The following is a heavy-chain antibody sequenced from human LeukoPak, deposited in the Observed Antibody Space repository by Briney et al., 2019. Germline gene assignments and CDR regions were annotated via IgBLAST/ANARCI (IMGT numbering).Heavy chain of an antibody. CDR1: GFTFSSYA. D-gene: IGHD5-12*01. V-gene: IGHV3-23*01. CDR2: ISGGGGST. Sequence: GGSLRLSCAASGFTFSSYAMSWVRQAPGKGLEWVSAISGGGGSTYYADSVKGRFTISRDNSKNTLYLQMNSLRAEDTAVYYCAKLRDSGYDYFDYWGQGTLVTVSS. CDR3: AKLRDSGYDYFDY. J-gene: IGHJ4*02.